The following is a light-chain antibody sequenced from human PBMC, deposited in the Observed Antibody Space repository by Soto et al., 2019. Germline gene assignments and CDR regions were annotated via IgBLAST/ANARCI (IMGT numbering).Light chain of an antibody. CDR1: SSNIGAGYE. V-gene: IGLV1-40*01. CDR3: QSYDTSLSGYV. Sequence: QSVLTQPRSVSGAPGQRVTISCTGSSSNIGAGYEVHWYQQLPGTAPKLLIYGNSNRPSGVPDRFSGSRSGTSASLAITGLQAEDAADSYCQSYDTSLSGYVFGTGSKVTVL. J-gene: IGLJ1*01. CDR2: GNS.